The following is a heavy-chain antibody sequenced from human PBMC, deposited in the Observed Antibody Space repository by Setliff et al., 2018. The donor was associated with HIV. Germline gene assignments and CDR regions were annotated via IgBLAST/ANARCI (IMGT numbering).Heavy chain of an antibody. CDR1: GGLMSGYF. CDR3: VRGRYCSGSNCPRLDN. CDR2: IYYTGNI. Sequence: PSETLSLTCRVSGGLMSGYFWSWVRQPPGKGLEWVAYIYYTGNINQNPSPKSRVTISMDSSKRQFYLKLSSLTAADTAVYYCVRGRYCSGSNCPRLDNWGQGILVTVSS. V-gene: IGHV4-59*01. J-gene: IGHJ4*02. D-gene: IGHD2-15*01.